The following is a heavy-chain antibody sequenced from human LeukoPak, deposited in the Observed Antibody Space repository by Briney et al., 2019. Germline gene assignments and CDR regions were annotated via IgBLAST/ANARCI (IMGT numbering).Heavy chain of an antibody. V-gene: IGHV3-33*01. CDR1: GFTFSSYG. D-gene: IGHD1-26*01. CDR3: ARDGGYSGTYQAPEDAFDI. J-gene: IGHJ3*02. CDR2: IWYDGSNK. Sequence: PGGSLRLSCAASGFTFSSYGMHWVRQAPGKGLEWVAVIWYDGSNKYYADSVKGRFTISRDNSKNTLYLQINSLRAEDTAVYYCARDGGYSGTYQAPEDAFDIWGQGTMVTVSS.